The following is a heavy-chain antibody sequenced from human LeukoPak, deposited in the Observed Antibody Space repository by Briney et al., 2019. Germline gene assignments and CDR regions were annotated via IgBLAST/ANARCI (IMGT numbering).Heavy chain of an antibody. J-gene: IGHJ4*02. V-gene: IGHV4-59*01. CDR3: ARTPVGYYFDY. D-gene: IGHD3-16*01. Sequence: SSETLSLTCTVSGGSISSYYWSWIRQPPGKGLEWIGCIYYSGSTNYNPSLKSRVTISVDTSKNQFSLKLSSVAAADTAVYYCARTPVGYYFDYWGQGTLVTVSS. CDR2: IYYSGST. CDR1: GGSISSYY.